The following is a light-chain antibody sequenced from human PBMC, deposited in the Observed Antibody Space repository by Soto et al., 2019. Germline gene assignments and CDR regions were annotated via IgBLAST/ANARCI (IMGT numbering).Light chain of an antibody. CDR2: DAS. CDR1: QSVTTK. J-gene: IGKJ5*01. V-gene: IGKV3-20*01. CDR3: QQYGRSPSIT. Sequence: EIVLTQSPATLSLSPGERATLSCRASQSVTTKLAWYQQKPGQPPRLLIYDASSRATGTPARFSGSGSGTDFTLTISRLEPEDFAVYYCQQYGRSPSITFGQGTRLEI.